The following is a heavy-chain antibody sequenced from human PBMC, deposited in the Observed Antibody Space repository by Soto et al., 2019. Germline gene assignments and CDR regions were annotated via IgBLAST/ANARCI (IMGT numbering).Heavy chain of an antibody. CDR1: GDSVSTNSAT. D-gene: IGHD3-16*01. J-gene: IGHJ4*02. Sequence: PSQTLSLTCAISGDSVSTNSATWDWIRQSPSRGLEWLGRTYYRSKWYNDYAVSVKSRITINPDTSKNQFSLKLSSVTAADTAVYYCARVWGYYFDYWGQGTLVTVSS. V-gene: IGHV6-1*01. CDR3: ARVWGYYFDY. CDR2: TYYRSKWYN.